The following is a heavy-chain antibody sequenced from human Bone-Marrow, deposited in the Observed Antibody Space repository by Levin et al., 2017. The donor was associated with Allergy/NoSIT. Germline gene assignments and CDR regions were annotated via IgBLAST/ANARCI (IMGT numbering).Heavy chain of an antibody. CDR3: AGEAYVNNYDIYEALDY. V-gene: IGHV1-2*02. CDR1: GYTFTGYK. D-gene: IGHD3-9*01. CDR2: IKPNTDDA. J-gene: IGHJ4*02. Sequence: GESLKISCKASGYTFTGYKIHWVRQAPEQGLEWLGWIKPNTDDANYGQKYQGRVTTTRDTSISPAYMELSMLRSDDTPGYYCAGEAYVNNYDIYEALDYWGQGTLVTVSS.